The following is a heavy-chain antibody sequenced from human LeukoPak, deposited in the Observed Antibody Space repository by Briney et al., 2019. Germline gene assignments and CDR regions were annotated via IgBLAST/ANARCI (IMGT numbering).Heavy chain of an antibody. Sequence: GGSLRLSCSASGFTFSSYGMHWVRQAPGKGLEWVAVIWNDGSNKYYADSVKGRFTISRDNSKNTPYLQMNSLRAEDTAVYYCARGVSYYYGSGSYYNPPFDYWGQGTLVTVSS. CDR3: ARGVSYYYGSGSYYNPPFDY. CDR2: IWNDGSNK. V-gene: IGHV3-33*08. J-gene: IGHJ4*02. CDR1: GFTFSSYG. D-gene: IGHD3-10*01.